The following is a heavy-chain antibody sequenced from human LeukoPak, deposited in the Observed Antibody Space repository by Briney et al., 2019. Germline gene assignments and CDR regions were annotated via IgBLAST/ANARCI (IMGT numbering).Heavy chain of an antibody. CDR2: IYPGDSDT. Sequence: GESLKISCKGSGYRFTSYWIGWVRQMPGKGLEGRGIIYPGDSDTRYGPSFQGQVTISADKSISTAYLQWSSLKASDTAMYYCARHAEQQLVEDYWGQGTLVTVSS. D-gene: IGHD6-13*01. CDR1: GYRFTSYW. V-gene: IGHV5-51*01. CDR3: ARHAEQQLVEDY. J-gene: IGHJ4*02.